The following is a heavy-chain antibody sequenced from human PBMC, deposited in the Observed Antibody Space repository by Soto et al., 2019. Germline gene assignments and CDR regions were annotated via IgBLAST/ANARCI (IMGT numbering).Heavy chain of an antibody. CDR1: GFTFSRHA. V-gene: IGHV3-23*01. CDR3: AKHSDYHDRSGYYPWYDGMDV. D-gene: IGHD3-22*01. CDR2: ISGSGVST. Sequence: GGSLRLSCAASGFTFSRHAMNWVRQAPGKGLEWVAVISGSGVSTYYADSVKGRFIISRDNSKNTLYLQMNSLRAEDTAFYYCAKHSDYHDRSGYYPWYDGMDVWGKGTAVTVSS. J-gene: IGHJ6*04.